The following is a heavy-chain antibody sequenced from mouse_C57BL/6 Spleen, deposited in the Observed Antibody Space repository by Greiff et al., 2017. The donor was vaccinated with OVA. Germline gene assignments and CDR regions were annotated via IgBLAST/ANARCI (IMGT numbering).Heavy chain of an antibody. CDR3: ARITTVVAPYYFDY. Sequence: QVTLKESGPGILQPSQTLSLTCSFSGFSLSTFGMGVGWIRQPSGKGLEWLAHIWWDDDKYYHPALKSRITISKDTSKNQVFLKIANVDTADTATYYCARITTVVAPYYFDYWGQGTTLTVSS. J-gene: IGHJ2*01. CDR2: IWWDDDK. CDR1: GFSLSTFGMG. V-gene: IGHV8-8*01. D-gene: IGHD1-1*01.